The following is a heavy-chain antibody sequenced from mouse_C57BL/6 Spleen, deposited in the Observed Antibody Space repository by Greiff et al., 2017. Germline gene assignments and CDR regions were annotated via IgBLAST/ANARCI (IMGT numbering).Heavy chain of an antibody. Sequence: QLQQSGPELVKPGASVKISCKASGYSFTDYNMNWVKQSNGKRLEWVGVINPNYGTTSYNQKFKGKATLTVDQSSSTAYLQLNSLTSEDSAVYYCARLVTTDSWFAYWGQGTLVSVSA. CDR2: INPNYGTT. CDR1: GYSFTDYN. J-gene: IGHJ3*01. CDR3: ARLVTTDSWFAY. D-gene: IGHD2-2*01. V-gene: IGHV1-39*01.